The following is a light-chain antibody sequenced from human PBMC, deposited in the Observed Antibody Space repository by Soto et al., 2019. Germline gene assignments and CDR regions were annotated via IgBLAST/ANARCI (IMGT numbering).Light chain of an antibody. CDR2: GAS. CDR3: KQTRAYPST. Sequence: IQLPQSPSSLSASVGARSAITGRASQDITSYLAWYQQKPGKAPNLLIYGASTLQSGVPSRFSGSGSGTDFTLTISSLQAEDFASYYCKQTRAYPSTFGRGTKVDI. V-gene: IGKV1-9*01. J-gene: IGKJ4*01. CDR1: QDITSY.